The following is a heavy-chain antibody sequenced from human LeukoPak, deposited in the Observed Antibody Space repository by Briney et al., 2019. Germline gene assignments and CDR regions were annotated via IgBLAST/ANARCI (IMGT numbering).Heavy chain of an antibody. CDR2: IIPILGIA. J-gene: IGHJ4*02. V-gene: IGHV1-69*04. D-gene: IGHD6-19*01. CDR3: ARWSSIKVAATENY. Sequence: SVKVSCKASGGTFSSYAISWVRQAPGQGLEWMGRIIPILGIANYAQKFQGRVTITADKSTSTAYMELSSLRSEDTALYHCARWSSIKVAATENYWGQGTLVTVSS. CDR1: GGTFSSYA.